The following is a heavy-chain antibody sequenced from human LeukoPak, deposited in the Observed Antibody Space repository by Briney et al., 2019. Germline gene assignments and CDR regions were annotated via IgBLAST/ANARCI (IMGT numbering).Heavy chain of an antibody. J-gene: IGHJ1*01. CDR2: INHSGST. CDR3: ARAGGRSDYADD. Sequence: SETLSLTCAVYGGSFRGYYWSWIRQPPGKGLEWIGVINHSGSTNYNPSLKSRVAISVDTSKNQFSLKLSSVTAADTAVYYCARAGGRSDYADDWSRGILVTVSS. V-gene: IGHV4-34*01. D-gene: IGHD3-10*01. CDR1: GGSFRGYY.